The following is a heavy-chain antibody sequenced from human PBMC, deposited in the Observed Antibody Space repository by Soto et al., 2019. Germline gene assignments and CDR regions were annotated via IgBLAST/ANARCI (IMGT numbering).Heavy chain of an antibody. D-gene: IGHD6-13*01. CDR3: ARIMYSSSWTYYYYYMDV. CDR1: GFTFSSYW. V-gene: IGHV3-74*01. J-gene: IGHJ6*03. Sequence: EVPLVESGGGLVQPGGSLRLSCAASGFTFSSYWMHWVRQAPGKGLVWVSRINSDGSSTSYADSVKGRFTISRDNAKNTLHLQMNSLRAEDTAVYYCARIMYSSSWTYYYYYMDVWGKGTTVTVSS. CDR2: INSDGSST.